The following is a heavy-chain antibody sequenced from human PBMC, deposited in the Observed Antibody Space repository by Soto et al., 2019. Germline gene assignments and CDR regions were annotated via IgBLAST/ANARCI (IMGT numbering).Heavy chain of an antibody. J-gene: IGHJ5*02. D-gene: IGHD3-3*01. CDR1: GYTFTNYA. Sequence: AALVKVSCNASGYTFTNYAMHWVRQAPGQRLEWMGWINAGNGDTKYSQNFQGRVTITRDTSASTAYMELSSLRSEDTAVYYCARDPYYDFWSGSNWFDPWGQGTLVTVSS. CDR2: INAGNGDT. V-gene: IGHV1-3*01. CDR3: ARDPYYDFWSGSNWFDP.